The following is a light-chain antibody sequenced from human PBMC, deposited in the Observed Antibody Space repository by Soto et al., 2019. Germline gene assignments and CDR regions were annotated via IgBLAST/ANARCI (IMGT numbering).Light chain of an antibody. J-gene: IGLJ3*02. Sequence: QAVVTQEPSFSVSPGGTVTLTCGLTSGSVSATNYPSWYQQTPGQSPRTLIYSTNARSSGVPDRFSGSILGNTAALTITGAQADDEGDSYCVLYMGSGIRVFGGGTQLTVL. CDR3: VLYMGSGIRV. CDR1: SGSVSATNY. CDR2: STN. V-gene: IGLV8-61*01.